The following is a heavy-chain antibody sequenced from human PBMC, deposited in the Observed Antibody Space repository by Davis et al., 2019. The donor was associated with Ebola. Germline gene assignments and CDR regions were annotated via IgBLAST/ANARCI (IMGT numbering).Heavy chain of an antibody. CDR3: TTPGKSSSVDY. Sequence: GRSLRLSCAVSGFTFSGSAMHWVRQASGKGLEWVGRIRSKANSYATAYAASVKGRFTISRDDSKNTAYLQMNSLKTEDTAVYYCTTPGKSSSVDYWGQGTLVTVSS. D-gene: IGHD6-6*01. V-gene: IGHV3-73*01. CDR1: GFTFSGSA. CDR2: IRSKANSYAT. J-gene: IGHJ4*02.